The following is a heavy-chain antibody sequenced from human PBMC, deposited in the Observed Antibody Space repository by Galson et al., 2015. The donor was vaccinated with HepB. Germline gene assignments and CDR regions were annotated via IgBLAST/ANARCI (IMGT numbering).Heavy chain of an antibody. CDR1: GGSIRSSSYY. J-gene: IGHJ6*02. Sequence: TLSLTCPVSGGSIRSSSYYWGWTRQPPGKGLEWNGSIYYCWSNYYNQSLKRRVTISVDTSKNQFPLNLSPVIAADTAVYDCARQATLTSRTYSYYGMDVWGQGTTVTVSS. CDR3: ARQATLTSRTYSYYGMDV. CDR2: IYYCWSN. V-gene: IGHV4-39*01.